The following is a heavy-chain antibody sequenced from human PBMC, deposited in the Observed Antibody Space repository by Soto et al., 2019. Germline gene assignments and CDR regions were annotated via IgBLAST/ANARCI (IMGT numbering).Heavy chain of an antibody. CDR1: GYSFTSYW. CDR2: IYPGDSDT. CDR3: ATRGTDYGDYLNDDAFDI. J-gene: IGHJ3*02. V-gene: IGHV5-51*01. D-gene: IGHD4-17*01. Sequence: GESLKISCKGSGYSFTSYWIGWVRQMPGKGLEWMGIIYPGDSDTRYSPSFQGQVTISADKSISTAYLQWSSLKASDTAMYYCATRGTDYGDYLNDDAFDIWGQGTMVTVSS.